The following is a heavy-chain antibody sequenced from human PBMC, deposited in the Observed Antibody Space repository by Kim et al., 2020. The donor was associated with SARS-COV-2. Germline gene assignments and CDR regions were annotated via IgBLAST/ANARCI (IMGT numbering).Heavy chain of an antibody. D-gene: IGHD3-22*01. Sequence: SVKVSCKASGGTFSSYAISWVRQAPGQGLEWMGGIIPIFGTANYAQKFQGRVTITADESTRTAYMELSSLRSEDTAVYYCARCVRSPPYDSSGYYLGYDYWGQGPLVAVSS. CDR3: ARCVRSPPYDSSGYYLGYDY. CDR2: IIPIFGTA. J-gene: IGHJ4*02. V-gene: IGHV1-69*13. CDR1: GGTFSSYA.